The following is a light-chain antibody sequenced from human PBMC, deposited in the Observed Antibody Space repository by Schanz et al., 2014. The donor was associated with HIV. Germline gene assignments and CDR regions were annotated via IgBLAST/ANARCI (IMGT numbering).Light chain of an antibody. Sequence: QSALTQPASVSGTPGQSITISCTGSSSDVGGYNYVSWYQQHPDKAPKLMIYDVSDRPSGVSNRFSGSKSGNTASLTISGLQSEDEADYYCSSYANTDTVLFGGGTKVTVL. J-gene: IGLJ2*01. CDR2: DVS. CDR3: SSYANTDTVL. V-gene: IGLV2-14*03. CDR1: SSDVGGYNY.